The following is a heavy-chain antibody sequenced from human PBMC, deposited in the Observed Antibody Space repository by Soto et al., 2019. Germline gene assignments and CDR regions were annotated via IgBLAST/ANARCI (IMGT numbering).Heavy chain of an antibody. D-gene: IGHD5-12*01. CDR3: ARGLGERPNGGIDYPCGMEV. CDR1: TFTFSSYW. Sequence: EVQLVESGGGLVQPGGSLRLSCAASTFTFSSYWMHWVRQTPGKGLVWVSRINDDGGSTSYADSAKGRFTISRDNAKNTLDLEMNTLRAEDTGVYYCARGLGERPNGGIDYPCGMEVWGQGTTVTVSS. CDR2: INDDGGST. V-gene: IGHV3-74*01. J-gene: IGHJ6*02.